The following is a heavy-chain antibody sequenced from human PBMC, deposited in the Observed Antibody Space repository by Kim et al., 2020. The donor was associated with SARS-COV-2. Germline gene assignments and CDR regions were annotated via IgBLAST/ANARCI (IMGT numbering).Heavy chain of an antibody. Sequence: GGSLRLSCAASGFTFNTYAMGWVRQAPGKGLEWVSIIFSGGTGTYYANSVKGRFTISRDNSKNMLYLQMNSLRAEDTAVYYGAQAGGSGSYSFDYWGQG. CDR2: IFSGGTGT. CDR1: GFTFNTYA. CDR3: AQAGGSGSYSFDY. J-gene: IGHJ4*02. D-gene: IGHD3-10*01. V-gene: IGHV3-23*03.